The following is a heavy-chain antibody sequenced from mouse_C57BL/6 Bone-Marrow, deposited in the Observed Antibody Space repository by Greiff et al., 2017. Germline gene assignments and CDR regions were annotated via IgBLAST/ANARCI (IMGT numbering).Heavy chain of an antibody. D-gene: IGHD1-1*01. CDR1: GYTFTSYW. V-gene: IGHV1-50*01. Sequence: QVQLQQPGAELVKPGASVKLSCKASGYTFTSYWMQWVKQRPGQGLEWIGEIDPSDSYTNYNQKFKGKATLTVDTSSSTAYMQLSSLTSEDSAVYYCAREGITTVVAPLDCDVWGTGTTVTVSS. J-gene: IGHJ1*03. CDR2: IDPSDSYT. CDR3: AREGITTVVAPLDCDV.